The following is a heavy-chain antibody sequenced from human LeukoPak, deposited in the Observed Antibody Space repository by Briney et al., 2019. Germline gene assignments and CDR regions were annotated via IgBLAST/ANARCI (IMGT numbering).Heavy chain of an antibody. Sequence: PSATLSLTCAVSGASVSSSNWWIWVRQPPKKGLEWIGEIHHSWSTNYNPSLKSRVTMSVDTSKYQISLRLSSVTAADTAVYYCARGLYGSDSYWGQGNLVTVSS. CDR2: IHHSWST. D-gene: IGHD6-19*01. CDR3: ARGLYGSDSY. J-gene: IGHJ4*02. CDR1: GASVSSSNW. V-gene: IGHV4-4*02.